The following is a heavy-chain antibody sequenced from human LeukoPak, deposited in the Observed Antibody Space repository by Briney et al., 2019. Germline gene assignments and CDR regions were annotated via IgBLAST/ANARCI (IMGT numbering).Heavy chain of an antibody. CDR1: GGSISSSSYY. J-gene: IGHJ4*02. CDR2: IYYSGST. Sequence: PSETLSLTRTVSGGSISSSSYYWGWIRQPPGKGLEWIGNIYYSGSTYYNPSLMSRVTISVDTSKNHFSLKLSSVTAADTAVYYCARQAVVVAALLDCWGQGTLVTVSS. D-gene: IGHD2-15*01. V-gene: IGHV4-39*01. CDR3: ARQAVVVAALLDC.